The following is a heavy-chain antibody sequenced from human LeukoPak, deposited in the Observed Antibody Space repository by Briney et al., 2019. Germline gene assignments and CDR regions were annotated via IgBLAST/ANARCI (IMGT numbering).Heavy chain of an antibody. J-gene: IGHJ4*02. CDR1: GGTFSSYA. Sequence: SVKVSCKASGGTFSSYAISWVRQAPGQGPEWMGRIIPILGIANYAQKFQGRVTITADKSTSTAYMELSSLRSEDTAVYYCARVGIFGVVTSLDYWGQGTLVTVSS. CDR3: ARVGIFGVVTSLDY. CDR2: IIPILGIA. V-gene: IGHV1-69*04. D-gene: IGHD3-3*01.